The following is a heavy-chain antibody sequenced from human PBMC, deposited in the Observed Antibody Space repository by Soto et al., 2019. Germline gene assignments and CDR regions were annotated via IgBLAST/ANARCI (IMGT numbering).Heavy chain of an antibody. CDR2: IYYSGST. CDR1: GSLTSLSRYY. J-gene: IGHJ6*02. V-gene: IGHV4-39*01. CDR3: ATQYSGSYALDYYYYGMDV. Sequence: NPMVPLYITSTASGSLTSLSRYYSGCNRPSTGKWLEWIGSIYYSGSTYYNPSLKSRVTISVDTSKNQFSLKLSSVTAADTAVYYCATQYSGSYALDYYYYGMDVWGQGTTVS. D-gene: IGHD1-26*01.